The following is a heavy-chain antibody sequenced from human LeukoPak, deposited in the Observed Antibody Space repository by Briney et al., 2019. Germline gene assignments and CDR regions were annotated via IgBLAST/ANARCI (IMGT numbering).Heavy chain of an antibody. CDR1: GYTFTGYY. CDR2: INPNSGGT. Sequence: ASVKVSCKASGYTFTGYYMHWVRQAPGQGLEWMGWINPNSGGTNYAQKFQGRVTMTRDTSISTAYMELSRLRSDDTAVYYCATYSSGWYGNAFDIWGQGTMVTVSS. V-gene: IGHV1-2*02. J-gene: IGHJ3*02. CDR3: ATYSSGWYGNAFDI. D-gene: IGHD6-19*01.